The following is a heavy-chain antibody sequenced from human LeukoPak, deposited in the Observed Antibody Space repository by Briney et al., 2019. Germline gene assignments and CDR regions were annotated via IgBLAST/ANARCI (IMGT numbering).Heavy chain of an antibody. CDR3: ARGYSINCSSTSCNHYLNWFDP. CDR2: MNLHSGDT. V-gene: IGHV1-8*01. CDR1: GYTFSSHD. J-gene: IGHJ5*02. D-gene: IGHD2-2*01. Sequence: GASVKVSCKASGYTFSSHDINWVRQATGQGLEWMGWMNLHSGDTGYAQKFQGRVTMTRNTPIGTAYMELSSLRSEDTAVYYCARGYSINCSSTSCNHYLNWFDPWGQGTLVTVSS.